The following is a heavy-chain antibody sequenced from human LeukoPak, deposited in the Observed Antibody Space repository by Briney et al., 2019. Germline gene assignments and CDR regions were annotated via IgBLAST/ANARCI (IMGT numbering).Heavy chain of an antibody. CDR1: GYTFSSYA. J-gene: IGHJ4*02. CDR2: INAGNGDT. Sequence: ASVKVSCKASGYTFSSYAIQWVRRAPGQRLEWMGWINAGNGDTKYSQRFQGRVTITRDSSASTAYMELSSLRSEDSAVYYCARDPRSGFHDYWGQGTLVTVSP. D-gene: IGHD3-22*01. CDR3: ARDPRSGFHDY. V-gene: IGHV1-3*01.